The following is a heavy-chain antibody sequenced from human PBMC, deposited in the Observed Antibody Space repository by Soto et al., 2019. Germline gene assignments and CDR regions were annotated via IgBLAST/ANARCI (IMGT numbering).Heavy chain of an antibody. CDR2: IIPIFGTA. CDR1: GGTFSSYA. Sequence: SVKVSCKASGGTFSSYAISWVRQAPGQGLEWKGGIIPIFGTANYAQKFQGRFTITADESTSTAYMELSSLRSEDTAVYYCASQDIVVVPAAMPEDYYYGMDVWGQGTTVTVSS. J-gene: IGHJ6*02. CDR3: ASQDIVVVPAAMPEDYYYGMDV. D-gene: IGHD2-2*01. V-gene: IGHV1-69*01.